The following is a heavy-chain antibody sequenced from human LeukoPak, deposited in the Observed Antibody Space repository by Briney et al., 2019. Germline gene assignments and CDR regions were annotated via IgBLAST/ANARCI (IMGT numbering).Heavy chain of an antibody. CDR2: IKQDGSEK. CDR3: AKAPEGYCSSTSCYFSPYYMDV. CDR1: GFTFSSYW. D-gene: IGHD2-2*01. V-gene: IGHV3-7*01. Sequence: GGSLRLSCAASGFTFSSYWMSWVRQAPGKGLEWVANIKQDGSEKYYVDSVKGRFTISRDNAKNSLYLQMNSLRAEDTAVYYCAKAPEGYCSSTSCYFSPYYMDVWGKGTTVTVSS. J-gene: IGHJ6*03.